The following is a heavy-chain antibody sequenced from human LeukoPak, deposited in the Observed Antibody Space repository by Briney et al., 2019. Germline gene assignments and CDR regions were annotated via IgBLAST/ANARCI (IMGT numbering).Heavy chain of an antibody. CDR2: INWNGGST. V-gene: IGHV3-20*04. D-gene: IGHD1-1*01. CDR1: GFTFDDYG. J-gene: IGHJ6*03. Sequence: PGGSLRLSCAASGFTFDDYGMSWVRQAPGKGLEWVSGINWNGGSTGYADSVKGRFTISRDYSKNTVFLQMNSLRREDTAVYYCARDGVTRRYNTYYYTDVWGKGTTVTVSS. CDR3: ARDGVTRRYNTYYYTDV.